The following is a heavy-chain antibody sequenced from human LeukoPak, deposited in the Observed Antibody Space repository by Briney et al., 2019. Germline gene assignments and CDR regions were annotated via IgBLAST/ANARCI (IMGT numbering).Heavy chain of an antibody. Sequence: GGSLRLSCAASGFTSSSYTMHWVRQAPGKGLEWVAVISYDGSNTYYADSVKGRFTISRDNSKNTLYLQMNSLRADDTAVYYCAREPAANSDFDYWGQGTLVIVSS. V-gene: IGHV3-30-3*01. CDR1: GFTSSSYT. J-gene: IGHJ4*02. CDR2: ISYDGSNT. CDR3: AREPAANSDFDY. D-gene: IGHD1-1*01.